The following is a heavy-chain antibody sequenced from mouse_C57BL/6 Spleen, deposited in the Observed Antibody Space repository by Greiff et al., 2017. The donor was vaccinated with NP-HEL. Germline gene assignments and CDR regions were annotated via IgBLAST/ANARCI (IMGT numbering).Heavy chain of an antibody. CDR1: GFSLTSYG. V-gene: IGHV2-4*01. J-gene: IGHJ2*01. CDR2: IWSGGST. Sequence: QVQLKESGPGLVQPSQSLSITCTVSGFSLTSYGVHWVRQPPGKGLEWLGVIWSGGSTDYNAAFISRLSISKDNSKSQVFFKMNSLQADDTAIYYCAKNKGKFRDYDGSYFDYWGQGTTLTVSS. CDR3: AKNKGKFRDYDGSYFDY. D-gene: IGHD2-3*01.